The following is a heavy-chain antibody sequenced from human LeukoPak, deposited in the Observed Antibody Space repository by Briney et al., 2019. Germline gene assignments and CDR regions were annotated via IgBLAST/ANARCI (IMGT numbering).Heavy chain of an antibody. Sequence: PSETLSLTCTVSGGSITSRNYYWGWIRQPPGKGLEWIVTIYDSGSTYYNPSLKSRVTISVDTSKNQFPLKLNSVTAAGTAVYYCARLDYYDSSGLIDYWGQGTLVIVSS. CDR1: GGSITSRNYY. J-gene: IGHJ4*02. CDR3: ARLDYYDSSGLIDY. CDR2: IYDSGST. D-gene: IGHD3-22*01. V-gene: IGHV4-39*01.